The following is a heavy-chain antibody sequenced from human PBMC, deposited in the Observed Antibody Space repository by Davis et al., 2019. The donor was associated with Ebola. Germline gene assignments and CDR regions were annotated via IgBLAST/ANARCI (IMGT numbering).Heavy chain of an antibody. CDR2: IRQDGSEK. J-gene: IGHJ5*02. CDR1: GFTFSSYW. D-gene: IGHD3-16*01. V-gene: IGHV3-7*03. Sequence: GESLKISCAASGFTFSSYWMHWVRQAPGKGLEWVANIRQDGSEKHYVDSVKGRFTISRDNAKNSLYLQMNSLRAEDTAVYYCAREAVWRFDPWGQGTLVTVSS. CDR3: AREAVWRFDP.